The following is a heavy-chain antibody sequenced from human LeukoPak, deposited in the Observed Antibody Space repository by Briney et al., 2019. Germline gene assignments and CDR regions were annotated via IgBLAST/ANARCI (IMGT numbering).Heavy chain of an antibody. D-gene: IGHD3-10*02. CDR2: IYYSGST. CDR1: GGSISSYY. CDR3: ARIYVPYYFDY. Sequence: SETLSLTCTVSGGSISSYYWSWMRQPPGEGLEWIGYIYYSGSTNYDPSPKSRVTISVDTSKNPLSLKLSSVTAADTAVYYCARIYVPYYFDYWGQGTLVTVSS. J-gene: IGHJ4*02. V-gene: IGHV4-59*01.